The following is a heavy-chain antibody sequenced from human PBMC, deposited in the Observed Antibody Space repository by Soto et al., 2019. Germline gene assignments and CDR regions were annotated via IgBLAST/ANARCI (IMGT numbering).Heavy chain of an antibody. D-gene: IGHD3-10*01. CDR1: GGSFSGYY. Sequence: QVQLQQWGAGLLKTSETLSLTCAVYGGSFSGYYWSWIRQTPGKGLEWIGEINDSGSTNHNPSLKMLVTILGDTPKSQFSQKLSSVTAADTAVYYWAGGLLVWFGELSRRGGYYYYMDVWGKGTTVTVSS. CDR3: AGGLLVWFGELSRRGGYYYYMDV. V-gene: IGHV4-34*01. J-gene: IGHJ6*03. CDR2: INDSGST.